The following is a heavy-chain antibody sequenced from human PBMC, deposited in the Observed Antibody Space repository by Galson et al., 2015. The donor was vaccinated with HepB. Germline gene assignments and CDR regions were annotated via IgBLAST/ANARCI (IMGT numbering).Heavy chain of an antibody. CDR1: GFTFSSYA. V-gene: IGHV3-30-3*01. J-gene: IGHJ4*02. CDR3: ARDAVGADY. Sequence: SLRLSCAASGFTFSSYAMHWVRQAPGKGLEWVAVISYDGSNKYYADSVKGRFTISRDNSKNTLYLQMNSLRAEDTAVYYCARDAVGADYWGQGTLVTVSS. CDR2: ISYDGSNK. D-gene: IGHD3-16*01.